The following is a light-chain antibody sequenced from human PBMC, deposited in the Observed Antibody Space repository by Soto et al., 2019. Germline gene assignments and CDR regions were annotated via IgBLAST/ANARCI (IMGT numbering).Light chain of an antibody. Sequence: QSALTKPPSANGAPGQSVTISCTGTSSDVGASEYVSWYQQHPGKAPKLMIYQVSERPSGVPDRFSGSRSGNTASLTVSGLQAEDEADYYCTSYTSSYIFVLGGGTKVTVL. CDR2: QVS. CDR3: TSYTSSYIFV. J-gene: IGLJ1*01. CDR1: SSDVGASEY. V-gene: IGLV2-8*01.